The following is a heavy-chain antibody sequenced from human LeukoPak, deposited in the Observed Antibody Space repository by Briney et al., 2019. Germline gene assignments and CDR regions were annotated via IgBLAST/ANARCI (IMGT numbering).Heavy chain of an antibody. D-gene: IGHD3-22*01. CDR2: MNPNSGNT. CDR1: GYTFTSYD. Sequence: GASVKVSCKASGYTFTSYDINWVRQATGQGLEWMGWMNPNSGNTGYAQKFQGRVTMTRNTSISTAYLELSSRRSEDTAVDYFARGSEYYYDSSADYWGQGTLVTVSS. V-gene: IGHV1-8*01. J-gene: IGHJ4*02. CDR3: ARGSEYYYDSSADY.